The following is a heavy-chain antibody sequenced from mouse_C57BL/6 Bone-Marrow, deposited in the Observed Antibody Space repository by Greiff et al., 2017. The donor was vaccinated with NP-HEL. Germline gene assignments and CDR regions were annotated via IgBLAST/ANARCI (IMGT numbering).Heavy chain of an antibody. V-gene: IGHV1-64*01. CDR3: ARANWDVTGYFDV. Sequence: QVQLQQSGAELVKPGASVKLSCKASGYTFTSYWMHWVKQRPGQGLEWIGMIHPNSGSTNYNEKFKSKATLTVDKSSSTAYMQLSSLTSEDSAVYYCARANWDVTGYFDVWGTGTTVTVSS. J-gene: IGHJ1*03. CDR1: GYTFTSYW. CDR2: IHPNSGST. D-gene: IGHD4-1*01.